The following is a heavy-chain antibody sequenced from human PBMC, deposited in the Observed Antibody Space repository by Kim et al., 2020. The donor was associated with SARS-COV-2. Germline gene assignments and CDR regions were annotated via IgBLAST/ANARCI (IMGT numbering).Heavy chain of an antibody. Sequence: YSGSSYDTPPLKSQVTISEDTSKNQFALKLSSVTAADTTVYYCARDAVDFWGQRTLVTVSS. D-gene: IGHD3-3*01. CDR3: ARDAVDF. V-gene: IGHV4-31*01. CDR2: YSGSS. J-gene: IGHJ4*02.